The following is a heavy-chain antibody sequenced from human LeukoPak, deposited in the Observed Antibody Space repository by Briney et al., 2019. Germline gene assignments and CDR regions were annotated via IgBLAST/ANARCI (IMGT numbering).Heavy chain of an antibody. J-gene: IGHJ4*02. Sequence: SETLSLTCTVSGGSISSCYWSWIRQPAGKGLEWIGRIYTSGSTNYNPSLKSRVTMSVDTSKNQFSLKLSSVTAADTAVYYCATDFWSGYPSDYWGQGTLVTVSS. CDR2: IYTSGST. V-gene: IGHV4-4*07. CDR1: GGSISSCY. CDR3: ATDFWSGYPSDY. D-gene: IGHD3-3*01.